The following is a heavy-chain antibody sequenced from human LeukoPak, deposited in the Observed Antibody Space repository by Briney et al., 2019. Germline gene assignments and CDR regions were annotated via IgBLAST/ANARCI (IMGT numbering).Heavy chain of an antibody. J-gene: IGHJ4*02. Sequence: SVKVSCKASGGTFSSYAISWVRQAPGRGLEWMGRIIPILGIANYAQKFQGRVTITADKSTSTAYMELSSLRSEDTAVYYCARDLRSGSSSYNFDYWGQGTLVTVSS. CDR1: GGTFSSYA. CDR2: IIPILGIA. CDR3: ARDLRSGSSSYNFDY. V-gene: IGHV1-69*04. D-gene: IGHD6-6*01.